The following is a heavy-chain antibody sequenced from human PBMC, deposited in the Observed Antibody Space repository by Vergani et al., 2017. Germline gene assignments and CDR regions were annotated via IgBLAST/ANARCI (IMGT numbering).Heavy chain of an antibody. J-gene: IGHJ4*02. CDR2: INHSGST. D-gene: IGHD6-19*01. CDR3: ARVSQRSSGWYGY. Sequence: QLQLQESGPGLVKPSETLSLTCTVSGGSISSSSYYWSWIRQPPGKGLEWIGEINHSGSTNYNPSLKSRVTISVDTSKNQFSLKLSSVTAADTAVYYCARVSQRSSGWYGYWGQGTLVTVSS. CDR1: GGSISSSSYY. V-gene: IGHV4-39*07.